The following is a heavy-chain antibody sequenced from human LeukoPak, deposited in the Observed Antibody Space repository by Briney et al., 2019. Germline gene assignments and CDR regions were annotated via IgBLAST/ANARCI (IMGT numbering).Heavy chain of an antibody. CDR3: ARDRLFGVVTD. V-gene: IGHV4-59*01. CDR2: IYHSGST. J-gene: IGHJ4*02. Sequence: SETLSLTRTVSGGSISSYCWSWIRQPPGKRLEWIGYIYHSGSTNYNPSLKSRVTISVDTSKNQFSLKLRSVTAAGTGVYYCARDRLFGVVTDWGQGTLFTVSS. CDR1: GGSISSYC. D-gene: IGHD3-3*01.